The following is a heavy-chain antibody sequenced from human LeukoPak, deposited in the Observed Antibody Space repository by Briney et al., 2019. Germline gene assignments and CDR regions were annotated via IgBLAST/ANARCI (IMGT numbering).Heavy chain of an antibody. CDR2: IWYDGSNK. CDR1: GFTFSSYG. V-gene: IGHV3-33*01. Sequence: PGGSLRLSCAASGFTFSSYGMHWVRQAPGKGLEWVAVIWYDGSNKYYADSVKGRFTISRDNAKNSLYLQMNSLRAEDTALYYCARGEVDTAMAYYFDYWGQGTLVTVSS. D-gene: IGHD5-18*01. J-gene: IGHJ4*02. CDR3: ARGEVDTAMAYYFDY.